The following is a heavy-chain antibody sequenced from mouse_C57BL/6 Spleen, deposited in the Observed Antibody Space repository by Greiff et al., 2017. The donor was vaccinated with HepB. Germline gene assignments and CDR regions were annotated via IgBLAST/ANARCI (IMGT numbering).Heavy chain of an antibody. CDR1: GYTFTDYE. Sequence: VQLQESGAELVRPGASVTLSCKASGYTFTDYEMHWVKQTPVHGLEWIGAIDPETGGTDYNQKFKGKAILTADKSSSTAYMERRSLTSEDSAVYYCTRYGNVDYYAMDYWGQGTSVTVSS. CDR3: TRYGNVDYYAMDY. D-gene: IGHD2-1*01. V-gene: IGHV1-15*01. CDR2: IDPETGGT. J-gene: IGHJ4*01.